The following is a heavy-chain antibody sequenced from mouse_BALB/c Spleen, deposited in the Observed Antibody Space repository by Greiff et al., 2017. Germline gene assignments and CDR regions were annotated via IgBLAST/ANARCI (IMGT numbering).Heavy chain of an antibody. CDR3: AREGGRRGYYYAMDY. CDR2: IWSGGST. J-gene: IGHJ4*01. CDR1: GFSLTSYG. D-gene: IGHD2-12*01. Sequence: QVQLQQSGPGLVQPSQSLSITCTVSGFSLTSYGVHWVRQSPGKGLEWLGVIWSGGSTDYNAAFISRLSISKDNSKSQVFLKMNSLQTDDTAMYYCAREGGRRGYYYAMDYWGQGTSVTVSS. V-gene: IGHV2-4-1*01.